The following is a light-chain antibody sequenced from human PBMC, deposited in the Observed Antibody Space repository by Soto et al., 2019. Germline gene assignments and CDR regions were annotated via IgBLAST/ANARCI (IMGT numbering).Light chain of an antibody. V-gene: IGLV2-14*01. J-gene: IGLJ1*01. CDR3: SSYTSSSTLYV. CDR1: SSDVGGYNY. Sequence: QSALTKPASVSGSPGQSITISCTGTSSDVGGYNYVSWYQQHPGKAPKLMIYDVSNRPSGVSNRFSGSKSGKTASLTISGLQAEDEADYYCSSYTSSSTLYVFGTGTKLTVL. CDR2: DVS.